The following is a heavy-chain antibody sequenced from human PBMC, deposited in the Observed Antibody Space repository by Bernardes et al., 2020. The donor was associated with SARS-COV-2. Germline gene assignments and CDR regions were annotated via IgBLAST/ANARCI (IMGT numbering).Heavy chain of an antibody. CDR2: FDPEDGET. Sequence: ASVKVSCKVSRYTLTELSMHWVRQAPGKGLEWMGGFDPEDGETIYAQKFQGRVTMTEDTSTDTAYMELSSLRSEDTAVYYCATDLPFPAMARFDYWGQGTLVTVSS. J-gene: IGHJ4*02. D-gene: IGHD5-18*01. CDR1: RYTLTELS. CDR3: ATDLPFPAMARFDY. V-gene: IGHV1-24*01.